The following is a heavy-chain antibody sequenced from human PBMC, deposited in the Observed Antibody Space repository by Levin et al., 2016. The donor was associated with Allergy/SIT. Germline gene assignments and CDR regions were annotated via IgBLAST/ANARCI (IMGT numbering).Heavy chain of an antibody. D-gene: IGHD1-14*01. J-gene: IGHJ6*03. Sequence: GGSLRLSCAASGFTFSDYYMSWIRQAPGKGLEWVSYISSSGSTIYYADSVKGRFTISRDNAKNSLYLQMNSLRAEDTAVYYCARAQSQPYYYYYYMDVWGKGTTVTVSS. CDR2: ISSSGSTI. V-gene: IGHV3-11*01. CDR3: ARAQSQPYYYYYYMDV. CDR1: GFTFSDYY.